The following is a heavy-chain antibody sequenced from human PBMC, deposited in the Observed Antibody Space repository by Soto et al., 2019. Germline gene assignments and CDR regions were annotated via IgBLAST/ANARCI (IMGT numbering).Heavy chain of an antibody. CDR3: ARDKITGLFDY. J-gene: IGHJ4*02. CDR2: INHSGST. CDR1: GGSFSGYS. D-gene: IGHD2-8*02. Sequence: QVQLQQWGAGLLKPSETLSRTCAVYGGSFSGYSWTWIRQPPGTGLEWIGEINHSGSTNYNPSLKSRVTISVDTSKNQFSLKLTSVTAADTAVYYCARDKITGLFDYWGQGTLVTVSS. V-gene: IGHV4-34*01.